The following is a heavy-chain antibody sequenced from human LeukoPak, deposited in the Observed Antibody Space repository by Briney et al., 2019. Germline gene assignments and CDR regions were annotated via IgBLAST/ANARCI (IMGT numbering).Heavy chain of an antibody. Sequence: ASVKVSCKASGYTFTSYDINWVRQATGQGLEWMGGIIPIFGTANYAQKFQGRVTITADKSTSTAYMELSSLRSEDTAVYYCARESRFLEWLPFDYWGQGTLVTVPS. J-gene: IGHJ4*02. CDR3: ARESRFLEWLPFDY. D-gene: IGHD3-3*01. CDR1: GYTFTSYD. V-gene: IGHV1-69*06. CDR2: IIPIFGTA.